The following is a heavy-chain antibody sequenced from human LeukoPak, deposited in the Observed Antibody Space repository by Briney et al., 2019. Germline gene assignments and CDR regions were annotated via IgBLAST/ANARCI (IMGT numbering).Heavy chain of an antibody. Sequence: GGSLRLSCAASGFAFSRSAMHWVRQAPRKGLEWVALISYDGGNEYYGDSVKGRFTVSRDNSKNTLYLQMSSLRADDTAVYYCGRAGFGELYPYVDSWGQGTLVTVSS. CDR2: ISYDGGNE. D-gene: IGHD3-16*01. CDR1: GFAFSRSA. CDR3: GRAGFGELYPYVDS. V-gene: IGHV3-30*04. J-gene: IGHJ4*02.